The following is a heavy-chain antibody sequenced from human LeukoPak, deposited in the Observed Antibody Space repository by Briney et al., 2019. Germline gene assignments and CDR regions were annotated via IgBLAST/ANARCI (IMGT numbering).Heavy chain of an antibody. J-gene: IGHJ4*02. D-gene: IGHD2-2*01. CDR1: GYSFTSYW. V-gene: IGHV5-51*01. Sequence: GESLKISCKGSGYSFTSYWIGWVRQMPGKGLEWMGIIYPGDSDTRYSPSFQGQVTISADKSISTAYLQWSSLKASDTAMYYCARIGYCSSTSCYQNDYRGQGTLVTVSS. CDR3: ARIGYCSSTSCYQNDY. CDR2: IYPGDSDT.